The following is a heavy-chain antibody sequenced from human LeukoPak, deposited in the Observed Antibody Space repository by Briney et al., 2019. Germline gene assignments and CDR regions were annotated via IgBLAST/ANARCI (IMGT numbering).Heavy chain of an antibody. Sequence: ASVKVSCKASGYTFTGYYMHWVRQAPGQGLEWMGWINPNSGGTNYAQKFQGRVTITADKSTSTAYMELSSLRSEDTAVYYCARDRPGGYDFWSGYPYYYYMDVWGKGTTVTVSS. V-gene: IGHV1-2*02. CDR1: GYTFTGYY. CDR2: INPNSGGT. D-gene: IGHD3-3*01. CDR3: ARDRPGGYDFWSGYPYYYYMDV. J-gene: IGHJ6*03.